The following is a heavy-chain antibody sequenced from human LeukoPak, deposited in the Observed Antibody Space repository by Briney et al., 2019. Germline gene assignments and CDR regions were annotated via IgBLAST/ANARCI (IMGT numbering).Heavy chain of an antibody. V-gene: IGHV3-74*01. D-gene: IGHD5-24*01. CDR1: GFTFSSYW. CDR2: INSDGTGT. J-gene: IGHJ4*02. Sequence: GGSLRLSCAASGFTFSSYWMHWVRQAPGKGLVWVSRINSDGTGTSYADSVKGRFTISRENAKNTLYLQMTSLRAEDTAVYYCARDRVGDGYIIEYWGQGTLVTVSS. CDR3: ARDRVGDGYIIEY.